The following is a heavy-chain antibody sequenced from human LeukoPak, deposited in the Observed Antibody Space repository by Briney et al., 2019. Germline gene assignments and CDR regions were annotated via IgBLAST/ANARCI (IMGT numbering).Heavy chain of an antibody. Sequence: WASVNVSCKASGYTFTSYGISWVRQAPGQGLEWMGIINPSGGSTSYAQKFQGRVTMTRDTSTSTVYMELSSLRSEDTAVYYCARSTGDHDYFDYWGQGTLVTVSS. CDR1: GYTFTSYG. J-gene: IGHJ4*02. CDR2: INPSGGST. D-gene: IGHD7-27*01. V-gene: IGHV1-46*01. CDR3: ARSTGDHDYFDY.